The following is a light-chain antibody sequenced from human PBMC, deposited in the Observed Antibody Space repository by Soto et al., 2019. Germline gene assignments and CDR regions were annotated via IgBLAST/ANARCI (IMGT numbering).Light chain of an antibody. CDR1: SSNIGAGYD. CDR2: GNS. V-gene: IGLV1-40*01. J-gene: IGLJ1*01. Sequence: QSVLTQPPSVSGAPGQRVTISCTGSSSNIGAGYDVHWYQQLPGTAPKLLIYGNSNRPSGVPDRFSGSKSGTSASLAITGLQAEDVSDYYSQSYDSSLCFYVFGTLTNVTVL. CDR3: QSYDSSLCFYV.